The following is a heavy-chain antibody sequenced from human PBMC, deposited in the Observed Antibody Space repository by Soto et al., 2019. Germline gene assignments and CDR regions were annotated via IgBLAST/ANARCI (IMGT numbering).Heavy chain of an antibody. J-gene: IGHJ6*02. CDR3: ARHGPRVYYDNSDYYYYGMDV. CDR1: GYRFSSSW. D-gene: IGHD3-22*01. V-gene: IGHV5-51*01. CDR2: VYPSDSDT. Sequence: PGESLKISCQGPGYRFSSSWIGWVRQKPGKGLEWLGNVYPSDSDTRYSPSFQGQVTISADKSISTAYLQWSSLKASDTAMYYCARHGPRVYYDNSDYYYYGMDVWGQGTTVTVSS.